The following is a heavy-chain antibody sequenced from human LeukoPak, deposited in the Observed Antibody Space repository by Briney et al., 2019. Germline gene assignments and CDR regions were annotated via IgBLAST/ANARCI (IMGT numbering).Heavy chain of an antibody. Sequence: GGSLRLSCAASGFTFSNYWMSWVRQAPGKGLEWVANVKHDGSEKYYVDSVKGRFTVSKDNAKNSLYLQMNSLRAEDTAVYYCARGGSYYTYWGQGTLVTVSS. CDR1: GFTFSNYW. CDR3: ARGGSYYTY. CDR2: VKHDGSEK. V-gene: IGHV3-7*04. J-gene: IGHJ4*02. D-gene: IGHD1-26*01.